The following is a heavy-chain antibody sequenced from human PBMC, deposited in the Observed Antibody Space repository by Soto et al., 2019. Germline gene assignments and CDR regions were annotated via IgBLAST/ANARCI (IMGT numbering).Heavy chain of an antibody. CDR3: ARSVLRFWQVPLYGMDV. V-gene: IGHV4-34*01. Sequence: PSETLSLTCAVYGGSFSGYYWSWIRQPPGKGLEWIGEINHSGSTNYNPSLKSRVTISVDTSKNQFSLKLSSVTAADTAVYYCARSVLRFWQVPLYGMDVWGQGTTVTVSS. CDR2: INHSGST. CDR1: GGSFSGYY. D-gene: IGHD3-3*01. J-gene: IGHJ6*02.